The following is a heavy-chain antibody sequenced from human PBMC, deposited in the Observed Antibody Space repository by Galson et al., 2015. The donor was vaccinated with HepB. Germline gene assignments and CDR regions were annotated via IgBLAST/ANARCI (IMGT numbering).Heavy chain of an antibody. CDR2: FDPEDGET. J-gene: IGHJ6*02. Sequence: SCKVSGYTLTELSMHWVRQAPGKGLEWMGGFDPEDGETIYAQKFQGRVTMTEDTSTDTAYMELSSLRSEDTAVYYCATTRGTVTTGLYYYYGMDVWGQGTTVTVSS. D-gene: IGHD4-17*01. CDR3: ATTRGTVTTGLYYYYGMDV. V-gene: IGHV1-24*01. CDR1: GYTLTELS.